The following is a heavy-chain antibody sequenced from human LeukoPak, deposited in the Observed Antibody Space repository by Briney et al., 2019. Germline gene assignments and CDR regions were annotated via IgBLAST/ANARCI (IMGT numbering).Heavy chain of an antibody. D-gene: IGHD7-27*01. J-gene: IGHJ4*02. Sequence: GGSLRLSCAASGFTVSSNHNHMSWVRQAPGKGLEWVSVIYSGGTIFYADSVKGRFTISRDDSKNTVYLEMNSLRAEDTAVYYCARDGENHYYDYWGQGTLVTVST. CDR1: GFTVSSNH. CDR3: ARDGENHYYDY. CDR2: IYSGGTI. V-gene: IGHV3-66*01.